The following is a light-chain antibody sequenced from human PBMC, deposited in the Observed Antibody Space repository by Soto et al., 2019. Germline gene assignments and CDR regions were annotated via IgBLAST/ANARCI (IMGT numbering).Light chain of an antibody. CDR3: QQCYSSPRT. Sequence: DIHMTQSPSPPSASIRDKDTITCPASQTISTYLNWYQQKLGKAPTLLIYAASSLQSGVPSRFSGGGSGTDFTLTISSLQPEDFATYFCQQCYSSPRTFGQGTKVDIK. V-gene: IGKV1-39*01. J-gene: IGKJ1*01. CDR1: QTISTY. CDR2: AAS.